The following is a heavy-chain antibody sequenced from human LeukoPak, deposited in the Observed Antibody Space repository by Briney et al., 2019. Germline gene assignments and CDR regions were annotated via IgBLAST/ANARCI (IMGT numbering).Heavy chain of an antibody. CDR3: ARHQGSGYSPTDY. CDR1: GFTFSSYW. V-gene: IGHV3-7*04. D-gene: IGHD5-12*01. J-gene: IGHJ4*02. Sequence: GGSLRLSCAASGFTFSSYWMSWVRQAPGKGLEWVANIKLDGSEKYYVDSVKGRFTIFRDNAKNSLYLQMNGLRAEDTAVYYCARHQGSGYSPTDYWGQGTLVTVSS. CDR2: IKLDGSEK.